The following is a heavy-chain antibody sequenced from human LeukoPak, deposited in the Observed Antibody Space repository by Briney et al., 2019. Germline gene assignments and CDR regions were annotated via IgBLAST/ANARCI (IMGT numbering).Heavy chain of an antibody. Sequence: GGSLRLSCAASGFTFSSYGMHWVRQAPGKGLEWVAVISYDGSNKYYADSVKGRFTISRDNSKNTLYLQMNSLRAEDTAVYYCAKLNGWFGELLGHFDYWGQGTLATVSS. CDR2: ISYDGSNK. V-gene: IGHV3-30*18. CDR1: GFTFSSYG. J-gene: IGHJ4*02. D-gene: IGHD3-10*01. CDR3: AKLNGWFGELLGHFDY.